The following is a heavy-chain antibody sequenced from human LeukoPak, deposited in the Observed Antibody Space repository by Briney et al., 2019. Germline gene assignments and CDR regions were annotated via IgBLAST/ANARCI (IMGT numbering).Heavy chain of an antibody. CDR3: ARGLRAIFGVVIPYYYYYGMDV. CDR2: IIPIFGTA. V-gene: IGHV1-69*13. Sequence: ASVKVSCKASGGTFSSYAISWVRQAPGQGLEWMGGIIPIFGTANYAQKFQGRVTITADESTRTAYMALSRLSSEETAVYYCARGLRAIFGVVIPYYYYYGMDVWGQGTTVTVSS. CDR1: GGTFSSYA. J-gene: IGHJ6*02. D-gene: IGHD3-3*01.